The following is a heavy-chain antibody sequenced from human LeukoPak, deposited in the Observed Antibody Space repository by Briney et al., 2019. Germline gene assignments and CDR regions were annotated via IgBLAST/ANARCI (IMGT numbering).Heavy chain of an antibody. CDR3: ARSTRYFGSAMYYFDN. Sequence: PGGSLRLSCAASGFTFSSCYMHWVRQAPGRGLEYVSTIAGDGTSTYYSTSVKGRVTTSRDNSQNTLYLQMGSLRPEDTAIYYCARSTRYFGSAMYYFDNWGQGTLVTVSS. V-gene: IGHV3-64*01. J-gene: IGHJ4*02. CDR2: IAGDGTST. CDR1: GFTFSSCY. D-gene: IGHD3-10*01.